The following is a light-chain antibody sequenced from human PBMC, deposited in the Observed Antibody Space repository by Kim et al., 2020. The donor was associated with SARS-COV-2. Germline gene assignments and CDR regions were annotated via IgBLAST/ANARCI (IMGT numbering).Light chain of an antibody. Sequence: ASVGDRVAITCRASQSISNYLNWYQQIPGKAPKLLIYAASNLQSGVPSRFSGSGSGTDFTLTISSLQPEDFAAYFCQQSYSAPWTFGQGTKVDIK. CDR2: AAS. J-gene: IGKJ1*01. V-gene: IGKV1-39*01. CDR3: QQSYSAPWT. CDR1: QSISNY.